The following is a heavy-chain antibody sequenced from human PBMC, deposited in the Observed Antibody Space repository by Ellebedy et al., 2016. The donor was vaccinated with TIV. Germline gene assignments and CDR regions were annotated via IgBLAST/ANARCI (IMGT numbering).Heavy chain of an antibody. CDR1: GFTFDDYV. V-gene: IGHV3-9*01. J-gene: IGHJ3*02. D-gene: IGHD2-2*02. CDR2: ISWNSGSI. Sequence: GGSLRLSXAASGFTFDDYVMHWVRQAPGKGLEWVSGISWNSGSIGYADSVKGRFTISRDNAKNSLYLQMNSLRAEDTALYYCAKAPGVVVPAAIVGPDAFDIWGQGTMVTVSS. CDR3: AKAPGVVVPAAIVGPDAFDI.